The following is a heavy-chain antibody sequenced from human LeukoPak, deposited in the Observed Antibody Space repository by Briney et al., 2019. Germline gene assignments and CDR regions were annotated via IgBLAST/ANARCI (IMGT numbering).Heavy chain of an antibody. Sequence: GGSLRLSCAASGFTFNSYAMNWVRQAPGKGLEWVSAISGSGGSTYYADSVKGRFTISRDNSKNTLYLQMNSLRAEDTAVYYCAKDSFTYYYDSSGYYGDYWGQGTLVTVSS. CDR1: GFTFNSYA. V-gene: IGHV3-23*01. CDR2: ISGSGGST. J-gene: IGHJ4*02. CDR3: AKDSFTYYYDSSGYYGDY. D-gene: IGHD3-22*01.